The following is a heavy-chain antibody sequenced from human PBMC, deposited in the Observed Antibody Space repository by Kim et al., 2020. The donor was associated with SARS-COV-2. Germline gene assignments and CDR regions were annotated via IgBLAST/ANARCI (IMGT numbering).Heavy chain of an antibody. V-gene: IGHV1-46*01. D-gene: IGHD3-10*01. Sequence: YAPKFQGRVTKTREPSTSSVYMELSSLRSEDTALYYCAREYYYGSGSDYWGQGTLVTVSS. J-gene: IGHJ4*02. CDR3: AREYYYGSGSDY.